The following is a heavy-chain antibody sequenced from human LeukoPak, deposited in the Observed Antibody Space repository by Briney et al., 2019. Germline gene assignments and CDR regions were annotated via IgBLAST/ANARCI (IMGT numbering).Heavy chain of an antibody. J-gene: IGHJ4*02. CDR2: INLDGTEE. CDR3: ASGRHDFLH. D-gene: IGHD3/OR15-3a*01. CDR1: GFVFSTYW. V-gene: IGHV3-7*01. Sequence: GGSLRLSCAASGFVFSTYWMTWVRQAPGKGLEWVANINLDGTEEHYVDSSLKGRFTISRDNAKNSLYLQMTSLRVEDTAVYYCASGRHDFLHWGQGNLVTVYS.